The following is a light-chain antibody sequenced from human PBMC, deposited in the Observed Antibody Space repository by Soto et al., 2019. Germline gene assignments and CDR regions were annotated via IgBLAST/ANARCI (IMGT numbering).Light chain of an antibody. CDR3: QQYYTTPYT. V-gene: IGKV4-1*01. Sequence: DIVMTQSPDSLAVSLGERATINCKASQTVLYSSNNKTYLAWYQQKPGQPHKLLIYWASTRESGVPDRFSGSGSGTDFTLTISSLQAEDVAVYYCQQYYTTPYTFGQGTKLEIK. CDR1: QTVLYSSNNKTY. CDR2: WAS. J-gene: IGKJ2*01.